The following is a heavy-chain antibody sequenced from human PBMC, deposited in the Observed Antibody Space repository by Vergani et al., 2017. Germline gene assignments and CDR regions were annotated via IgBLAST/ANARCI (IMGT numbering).Heavy chain of an antibody. Sequence: QVQLVESGGGLVKPGGSLRLSCAASGFTFSSYAMHWVRQAPGKGLEWVAVISYDGSNKYYADSVKGRFTISRDNSKNTLYLQMNSLRAEDTAVYYCARGFGLVLEKSVPTDVWGKGTTVTVSS. CDR2: ISYDGSNK. D-gene: IGHD3-16*01. CDR3: ARGFGLVLEKSVPTDV. V-gene: IGHV3-30*04. J-gene: IGHJ6*04. CDR1: GFTFSSYA.